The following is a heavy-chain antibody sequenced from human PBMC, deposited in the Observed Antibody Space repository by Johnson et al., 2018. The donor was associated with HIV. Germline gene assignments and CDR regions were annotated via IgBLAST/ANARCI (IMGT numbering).Heavy chain of an antibody. Sequence: VQLVESGGGLIQPGGSLRLACAASGFSVSSNYMSWVRQAPGKGLEWVSVIYSAGYTYYADSVKGRFTISRDNAKNTLYLQMNSLRDEDSAVYYCARGGGSYYRDAFDIWGQGTMVTVSS. CDR2: IYSAGYT. CDR3: ARGGGSYYRDAFDI. V-gene: IGHV3-53*01. D-gene: IGHD1-26*01. J-gene: IGHJ3*02. CDR1: GFSVSSNY.